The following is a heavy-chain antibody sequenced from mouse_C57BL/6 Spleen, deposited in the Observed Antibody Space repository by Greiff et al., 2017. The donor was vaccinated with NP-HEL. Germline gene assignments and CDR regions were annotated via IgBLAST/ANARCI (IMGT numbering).Heavy chain of an antibody. J-gene: IGHJ4*01. CDR1: GYTFTDYN. CDR3: ARGGLPYYAMDY. D-gene: IGHD2-2*01. V-gene: IGHV1-22*01. CDR2: INPNNGGT. Sequence: EVQLVESGPEPVKPGASVKMSCKASGYTFTDYNMHWVKQSHGKSLEWIGYINPNNGGTSYNQKFKGKATLTVNKSSSTAYMELRSLTSEDSAVYYCARGGLPYYAMDYWGQGTSVTVSS.